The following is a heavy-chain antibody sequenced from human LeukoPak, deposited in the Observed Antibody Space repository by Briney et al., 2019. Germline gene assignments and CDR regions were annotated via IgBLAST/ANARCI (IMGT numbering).Heavy chain of an antibody. CDR2: IYTSGST. V-gene: IGHV4-61*02. CDR3: ARNRAVADGIDY. J-gene: IGHJ4*02. Sequence: SETLSLTCTVSGGSISSGSYYWSWIRQPAGKGLEWIGRIYTSGSTNYNPSLKSRVTISVDTSKNQFSLKLSSVTAADAAVYYCARNRAVADGIDYWGQGTLVTVSS. CDR1: GGSISSGSYY. D-gene: IGHD6-19*01.